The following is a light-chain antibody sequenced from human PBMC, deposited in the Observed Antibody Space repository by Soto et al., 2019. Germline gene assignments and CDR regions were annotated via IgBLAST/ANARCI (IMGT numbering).Light chain of an antibody. Sequence: QSVLTQPPSASGSPGQSVTISCSGSSSDIGGYTYVSWYQHHPGKAPKLMIYEVSKRPSGVPDRFSGSKSGNTASLTVSGLQAEDEADYYCTSSADSNSYVFGTGTKDTVL. V-gene: IGLV2-8*01. CDR1: SSDIGGYTY. CDR2: EVS. J-gene: IGLJ1*01. CDR3: TSSADSNSYV.